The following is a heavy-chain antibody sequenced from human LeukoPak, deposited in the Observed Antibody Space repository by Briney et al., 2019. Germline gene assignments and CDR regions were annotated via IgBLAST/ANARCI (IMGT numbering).Heavy chain of an antibody. CDR2: IVPVFGSV. J-gene: IGHJ4*02. Sequence: ASVKVSCKASGGTFSSYAISWVRQAPGQGLEWLGGIVPVFGSVDYAQKFQGRVTMTEDTSTDTAYMELSSLRSEDTAVYYCATESGYWGQGTLVTVSS. V-gene: IGHV1-69*06. CDR1: GGTFSSYA. D-gene: IGHD6-25*01. CDR3: ATESGY.